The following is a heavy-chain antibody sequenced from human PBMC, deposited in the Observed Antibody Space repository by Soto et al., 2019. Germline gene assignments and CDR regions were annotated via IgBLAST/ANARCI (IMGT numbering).Heavy chain of an antibody. Sequence: VKVSCKASGYTFTGYYMHWVRQAPGQGLEWMGWINPNSGGTNYAQKFQGRVTMTRDTSISTAYMELSRLRSDDTAVYYCARGVAAAGGYYYYYYGMDVWGQGTTVTVSS. J-gene: IGHJ6*02. CDR1: GYTFTGYY. CDR3: ARGVAAAGGYYYYYYGMDV. V-gene: IGHV1-2*02. CDR2: INPNSGGT. D-gene: IGHD6-13*01.